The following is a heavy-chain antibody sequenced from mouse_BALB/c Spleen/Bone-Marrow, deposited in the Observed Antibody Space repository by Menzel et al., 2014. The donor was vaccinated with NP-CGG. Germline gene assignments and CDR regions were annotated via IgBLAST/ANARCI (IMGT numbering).Heavy chain of an antibody. CDR3: AREWTARAVDY. V-gene: IGHV1-54*01. Sequence: VQVVESGAELVRPGTSVKVSCKASGYAFTNYLIEWVKLRPVQGLEWIGVINPGSGSANYNAKFKGKATLTADKSSSTAYMQLSSLTSDDSAVYFCAREWTARAVDYWGQGTTLTVSS. CDR1: GYAFTNYL. CDR2: INPGSGSA. J-gene: IGHJ2*01. D-gene: IGHD3-2*01.